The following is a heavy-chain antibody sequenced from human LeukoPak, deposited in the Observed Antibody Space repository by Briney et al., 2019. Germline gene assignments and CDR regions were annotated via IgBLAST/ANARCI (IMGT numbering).Heavy chain of an antibody. CDR2: ISYDGSNK. CDR1: GFTFSSYG. J-gene: IGHJ5*02. D-gene: IGHD2/OR15-2a*01. V-gene: IGHV3-30*18. Sequence: GRSLRLSCAASGFTFSSYGMHWVRQAPGKGLEWVAVISYDGSNKYYADSVKGRFTISRDNSKNTLYLQMNSLRAEDTAVYYCAKGTTPWFDPWGQGTLVTVSP. CDR3: AKGTTPWFDP.